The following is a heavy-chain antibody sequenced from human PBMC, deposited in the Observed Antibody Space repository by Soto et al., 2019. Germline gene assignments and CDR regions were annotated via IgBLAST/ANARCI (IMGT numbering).Heavy chain of an antibody. V-gene: IGHV4-4*02. CDR3: ARVGESKYRNLYYYYYYGMDV. CDR1: GGSISSSNL. J-gene: IGHJ6*02. D-gene: IGHD1-26*01. CDR2: IYHSGST. Sequence: SETLSLTCAVSGGSISSSNLWSGLRQPPGKGLEWTGEIYHSGSTNYNPSLKSRVTISVDKSKNQFSLKLSSVTAADTAVYYCARVGESKYRNLYYYYYYGMDVWGQGTTVTVSS.